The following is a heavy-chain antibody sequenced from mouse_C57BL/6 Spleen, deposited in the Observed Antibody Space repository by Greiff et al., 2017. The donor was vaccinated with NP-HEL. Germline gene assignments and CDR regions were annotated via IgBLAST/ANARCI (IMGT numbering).Heavy chain of an antibody. CDR3: ARRNDYDYYAMDY. Sequence: VQLQQPGAELVKPGASVKMSCKASGYTFTSYWITWVKQRPGQGLEWIGDIYPGSGSTNYNEKFMSKATMTVDTSSSTAYMQLSSLTSEDSAVYYCARRNDYDYYAMDYWGQGTSVTVSS. J-gene: IGHJ4*01. CDR2: IYPGSGST. CDR1: GYTFTSYW. D-gene: IGHD2-4*01. V-gene: IGHV1-55*01.